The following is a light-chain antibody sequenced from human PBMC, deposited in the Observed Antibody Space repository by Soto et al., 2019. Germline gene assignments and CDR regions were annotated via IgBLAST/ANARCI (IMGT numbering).Light chain of an antibody. V-gene: IGKV1-5*03. CDR2: KAS. Sequence: DIQMTQSPSTLSASVGDRVTVTCRASQSISDWLAWYQQKPGKAPKVLIYKASTLESGAPSRFSGSGSGTEFTLTISSLQPEDFATYYCQQAYSFPITFGQGTRLEV. CDR1: QSISDW. J-gene: IGKJ5*01. CDR3: QQAYSFPIT.